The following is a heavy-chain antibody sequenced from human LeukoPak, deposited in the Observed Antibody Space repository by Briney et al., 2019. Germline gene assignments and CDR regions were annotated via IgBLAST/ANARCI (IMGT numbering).Heavy chain of an antibody. CDR1: GHSISSGSYE. CDR3: ARESSLVVANTFDH. CDR2: IYTSGST. Sequence: PSETLSLTCTVSGHSISSGSYEWSWIRQPAGKGLEWIGRIYTSGSTHYNPSLKSRVTISVDTSKHQFSMKLRSVTPPYMAVYDCARESSLVVANTFDHWGQGTLDTVS. D-gene: IGHD5-12*01. V-gene: IGHV4-61*02. J-gene: IGHJ4*02.